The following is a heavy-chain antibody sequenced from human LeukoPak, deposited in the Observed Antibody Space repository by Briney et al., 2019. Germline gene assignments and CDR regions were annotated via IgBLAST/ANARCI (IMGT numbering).Heavy chain of an antibody. V-gene: IGHV3-64*01. CDR1: GFTFSFYT. CDR3: AREVDGGFDT. Sequence: GGSLRLSCATSGFTFSFYTMHWVRQAPGKGLESVSAISANGDSTYYLNSVRDRFIISRDDSKNTLNLQMGSLRVEDTAVYYCAREVDGGFDTWGQGALVTVSS. J-gene: IGHJ5*02. D-gene: IGHD3-16*01. CDR2: ISANGDST.